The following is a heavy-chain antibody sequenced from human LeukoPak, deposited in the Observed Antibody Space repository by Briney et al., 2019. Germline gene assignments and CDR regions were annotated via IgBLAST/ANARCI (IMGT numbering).Heavy chain of an antibody. CDR2: INPKNGGS. D-gene: IGHD5-24*01. Sequence: ASVKVSCKASGYTFTGYYMHWVRQAPGQGLEWVGWINPKNGGSNYAQKFQGRVTMTTDTSTSTAYMELRSLRSDDTAVYYCARGLQENLAWLKAFSAFDFWGQGTMVTVSS. J-gene: IGHJ3*01. CDR1: GYTFTGYY. CDR3: ARGLQENLAWLKAFSAFDF. V-gene: IGHV1-2*02.